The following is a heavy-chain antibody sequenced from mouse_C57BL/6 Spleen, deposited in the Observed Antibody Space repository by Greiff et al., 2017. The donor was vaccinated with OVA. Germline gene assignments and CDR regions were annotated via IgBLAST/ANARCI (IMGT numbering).Heavy chain of an antibody. J-gene: IGHJ1*03. D-gene: IGHD2-10*02. CDR3: AREYGNYVWYFDV. CDR2: ISYDGSN. CDR1: GYSITSGYY. V-gene: IGHV3-6*01. Sequence: VQLKESGPGLVKPSQSLSLTCSVTGYSITSGYYWNWIRQFPGNKLEWMGYISYDGSNNYNPSLKNRISITRDTSKNQFFLKLNSVTTEDTATYYCAREYGNYVWYFDVWGTGTTVTVSS.